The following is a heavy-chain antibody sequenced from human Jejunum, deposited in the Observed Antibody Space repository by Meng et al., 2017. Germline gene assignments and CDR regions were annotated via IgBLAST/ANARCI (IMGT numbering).Heavy chain of an antibody. D-gene: IGHD1-26*01. Sequence: QVQLVQYGAEVKKPGASVKVSCKTSGYTFSNYGISWVRQAPGQGLEWVGWISPYNGYTTYAQKFQDRVTMTRDTSTTTAYMELRSRRSDDTAVYYWARERATNPCLDYWGQGTLVTVSS. V-gene: IGHV1-18*01. CDR1: GYTFSNYG. CDR2: ISPYNGYT. J-gene: IGHJ4*02. CDR3: ARERATNPCLDY.